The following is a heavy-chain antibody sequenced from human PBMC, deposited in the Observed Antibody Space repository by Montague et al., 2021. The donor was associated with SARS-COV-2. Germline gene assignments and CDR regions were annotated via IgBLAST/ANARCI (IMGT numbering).Heavy chain of an antibody. CDR2: IDWDDDT. D-gene: IGHD6-19*01. CDR3: ARIPEYSSGGGPDWYFDL. J-gene: IGHJ2*01. Sequence: PALVIPTQTLTLTCTFSGFSVSTSGLCVSWIRQPPGKAPEWLALIDWDDDTYYSTSLKTRLAISKDTSKNQVVLTMTGMDPVDTGTYYCARIPEYSSGGGPDWYFDLWGRGTLVTVSS. V-gene: IGHV2-70*01. CDR1: GFSVSTSGLC.